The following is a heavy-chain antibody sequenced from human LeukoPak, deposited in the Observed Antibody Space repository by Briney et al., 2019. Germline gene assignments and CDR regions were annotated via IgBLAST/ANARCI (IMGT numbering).Heavy chain of an antibody. Sequence: SETLSLTCTVSGGSISSSSYYWGWIRQPPGKGLEWIGSIYCSGSTYYNPSLKSRVTISVDTSKNQFSLKLSSVTAADTAVYYCARHTRTGYSSSWYRGWYYYGMDVWGQGTTVTVSS. CDR2: IYCSGST. CDR1: GGSISSSSYY. CDR3: ARHTRTGYSSSWYRGWYYYGMDV. V-gene: IGHV4-39*01. J-gene: IGHJ6*02. D-gene: IGHD6-13*01.